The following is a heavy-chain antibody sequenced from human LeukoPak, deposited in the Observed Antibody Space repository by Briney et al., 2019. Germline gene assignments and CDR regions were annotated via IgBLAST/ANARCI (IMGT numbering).Heavy chain of an antibody. V-gene: IGHV1-18*01. Sequence: ASVKVSCKASGYTFTYFGFIWVRQAPGQGLAWMGWVSTYNGDTDYAKKFQDRVTMTTESSTQTTFMELRNLRSDDTAVYYCARAESMALYFLYWGQGTLVSVSS. CDR1: GYTFTYFG. CDR3: ARAESMALYFLY. CDR2: VSTYNGDT. D-gene: IGHD1-14*01. J-gene: IGHJ1*01.